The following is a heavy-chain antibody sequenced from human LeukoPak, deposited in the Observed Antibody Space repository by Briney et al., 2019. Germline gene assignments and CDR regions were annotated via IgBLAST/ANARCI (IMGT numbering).Heavy chain of an antibody. J-gene: IGHJ4*02. CDR3: ARDGVGAGTIASAGSDY. V-gene: IGHV3-21*01. D-gene: IGHD6-13*01. CDR1: GFMFSNSD. CDR2: ISSRGRYI. Sequence: GGSLRLSCAASGFMFSNSDMNWVRQAPGKGLEWVSSISSRGRYIYYADSVKGRFTTSRDNTQNSLSLQMNSLRVEDTAVYYCARDGVGAGTIASAGSDYWGQGPLITVSS.